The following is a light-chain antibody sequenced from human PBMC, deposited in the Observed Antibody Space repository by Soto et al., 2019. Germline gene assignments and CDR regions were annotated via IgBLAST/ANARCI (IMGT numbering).Light chain of an antibody. CDR2: AAS. V-gene: IGKV1-27*01. CDR3: QKYNSAPQT. Sequence: DIPMTQSPSSLSASVGDRVTITCRASQGISNFLAWYQQKPGKVPKLLIYAASTLQSGVPSRFSGSGSGTDFTLTINSLQPEDVATYYCQKYNSAPQTFGPGTKVDIK. CDR1: QGISNF. J-gene: IGKJ3*01.